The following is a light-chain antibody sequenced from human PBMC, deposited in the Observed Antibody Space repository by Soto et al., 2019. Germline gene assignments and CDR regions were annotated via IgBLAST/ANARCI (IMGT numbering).Light chain of an antibody. Sequence: EIVKTQSPATLSVSPGERATLSCRASQSVSSNLAWYQQKPGQAPRLLIYGASTRATVIPARFSGSGSGTEFTLTISSLQSEDFAVYYCQQYSNWPITFGPGTKVDIK. CDR3: QQYSNWPIT. CDR2: GAS. CDR1: QSVSSN. V-gene: IGKV3-15*01. J-gene: IGKJ3*01.